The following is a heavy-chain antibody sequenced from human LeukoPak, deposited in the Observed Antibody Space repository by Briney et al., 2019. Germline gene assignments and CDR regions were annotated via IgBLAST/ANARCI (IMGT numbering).Heavy chain of an antibody. D-gene: IGHD3-22*01. CDR2: INPNSGDT. J-gene: IGHJ4*02. CDR1: GYTFTSYG. V-gene: IGHV1-2*02. CDR3: ARNFYYYDSSGYYYFDY. Sequence: GASVKVSCKASGYTFTSYGISWVRQAPGQGLEWMGWINPNSGDTNFAQEFQGRVTMTRDSSISTAYMELSRLRSDDTAVYYCARNFYYYDSSGYYYFDYWGQGTLVTVSS.